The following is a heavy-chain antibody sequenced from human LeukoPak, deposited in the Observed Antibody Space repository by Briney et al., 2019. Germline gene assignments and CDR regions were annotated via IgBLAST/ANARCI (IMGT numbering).Heavy chain of an antibody. CDR3: ATDPMRYCSGGSCYSVDY. D-gene: IGHD2-15*01. V-gene: IGHV1-24*01. Sequence: GASVKVSCKVSGYTLTELSMHWVRQAPGTGLEWMGGFDPEDGETIYAQKFQGRVTMTEDTSTDTAYMELSSLRSEDTAVYYCATDPMRYCSGGSCYSVDYWGQGTLVTVSP. CDR1: GYTLTELS. J-gene: IGHJ4*02. CDR2: FDPEDGET.